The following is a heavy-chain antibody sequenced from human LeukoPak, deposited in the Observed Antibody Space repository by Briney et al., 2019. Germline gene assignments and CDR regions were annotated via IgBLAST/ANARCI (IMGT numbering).Heavy chain of an antibody. Sequence: GGSLRLSCAASGFTFSNYWIHWVRQAPGKGLVWVSRIDNAGSITTYADPVKGRFTISRDNAENTLYLQMNSLRVEDTAVYYCVRSAFHAGSGNYYDYWGQGTLVTVSS. CDR3: VRSAFHAGSGNYYDY. CDR2: IDNAGSIT. D-gene: IGHD3-22*01. J-gene: IGHJ4*02. V-gene: IGHV3-74*03. CDR1: GFTFSNYW.